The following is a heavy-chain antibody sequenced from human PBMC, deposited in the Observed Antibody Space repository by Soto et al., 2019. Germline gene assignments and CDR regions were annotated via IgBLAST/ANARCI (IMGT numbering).Heavy chain of an antibody. CDR3: RWVDTAMGTPGDYFVY. V-gene: IGHV1-69*12. D-gene: IGHD5-18*01. CDR2: IIPIFGTA. J-gene: IGHJ4*02. Sequence: QVQLVQSGAEVKKPGSSVKVSCKASGGTFSSYAISWVRQAPGQGLEWMGGIIPIFGTANYAQKFQGRVTITADESTSTAYMELSSLSSEDTAVYYCRWVDTAMGTPGDYFVYWGQGTLVTVSS. CDR1: GGTFSSYA.